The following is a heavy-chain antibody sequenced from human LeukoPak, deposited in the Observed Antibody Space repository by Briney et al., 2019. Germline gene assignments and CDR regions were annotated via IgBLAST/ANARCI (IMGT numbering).Heavy chain of an antibody. CDR3: ARESDFDWSYFDY. J-gene: IGHJ4*02. Sequence: SETLSLTCTVSGGSISSYYWSWIRQPPGKGLEWIGYIYYSGSTNYNPSLKSRVTISVDTSKNQFSLRLSSVTAADTAVYYCARESDFDWSYFDYWGQGTLVTVSS. V-gene: IGHV4-59*01. D-gene: IGHD3-9*01. CDR2: IYYSGST. CDR1: GGSISSYY.